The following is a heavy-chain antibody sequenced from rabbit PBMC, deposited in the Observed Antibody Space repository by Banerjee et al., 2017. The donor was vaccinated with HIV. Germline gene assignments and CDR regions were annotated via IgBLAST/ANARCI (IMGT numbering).Heavy chain of an antibody. V-gene: IGHV1S7*01. J-gene: IGHJ6*01. CDR2: ITYGGRT. CDR3: ARSNTYYGMNL. Sequence: QLKESGGGLVQPGGSLKLSCKASGFDFSSYYMSWVRQAPGKGLEYIGYITYGGRTYYASWVNGRFTISRENTQNTLYLQLNSLTAADTATYFCARSNTYYGMNLWGPGTLVTVS. CDR1: GFDFSSYY.